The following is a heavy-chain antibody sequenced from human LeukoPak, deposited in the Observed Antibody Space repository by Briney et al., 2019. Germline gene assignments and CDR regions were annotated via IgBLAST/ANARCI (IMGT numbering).Heavy chain of an antibody. D-gene: IGHD3-22*01. V-gene: IGHV3-23*01. CDR1: GFTFSNFA. CDR3: AKTGGYYDTSDLYRPDVFDI. CDR2: ISGTGGNT. Sequence: GGSLRLSCAASGFTFSNFAMSWVRQAPGKGLEWVSAISGTGGNTFYTDSVTGRFTISRDNSKNTLHVQMNSLRDEDTAVYYCAKTGGYYDTSDLYRPDVFDIWGQGTVVTVSS. J-gene: IGHJ3*02.